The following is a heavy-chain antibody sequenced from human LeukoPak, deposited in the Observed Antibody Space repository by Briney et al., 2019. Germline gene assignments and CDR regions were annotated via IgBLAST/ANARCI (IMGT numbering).Heavy chain of an antibody. CDR3: ARRYMATSAEDFEY. D-gene: IGHD5-24*01. V-gene: IGHV3-7*01. CDR2: MNQDGSKK. Sequence: GGSLRLSCAAPGFIFSRYWMTWVRQAPGKGLGWVANMNQDGSKKYYVDSVQGRFTISRDNAKNSLYLQMNSLRAEDTAVYYCARRYMATSAEDFEYWGQGTLVIVSS. J-gene: IGHJ4*02. CDR1: GFIFSRYW.